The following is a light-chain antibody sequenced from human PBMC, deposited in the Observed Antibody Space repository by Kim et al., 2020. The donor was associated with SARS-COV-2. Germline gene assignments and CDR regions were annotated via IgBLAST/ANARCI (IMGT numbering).Light chain of an antibody. J-gene: IGLJ7*01. CDR3: AAWDGSLNGQI. CDR1: TSNIGTHT. V-gene: IGLV1-44*01. CDR2: KPY. Sequence: GQRVTLSCSGSTSNIGTHTVHWSQQLPGTAPRLLIYKPYIRHSGVSARFSASKSGTSASLAISGLQSDDEADYYCAAWDGSLNGQIFGGGTQLTVL.